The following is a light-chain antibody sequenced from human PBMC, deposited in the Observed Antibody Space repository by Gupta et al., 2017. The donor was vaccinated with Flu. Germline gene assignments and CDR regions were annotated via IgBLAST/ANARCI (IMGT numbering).Light chain of an antibody. Sequence: SYVLIQPPSMSVAPGQTARIPCGGNDIGLKDVHWYQQKPGQAPVLVMYDDRDRPSGISERLSGSSSGNEATLTISRVEVGDEADYFCQVWDRSSDQYVFGPGTKVT. V-gene: IGLV3-21*02. J-gene: IGLJ1*01. CDR2: DDR. CDR3: QVWDRSSDQYV. CDR1: DIGLKD.